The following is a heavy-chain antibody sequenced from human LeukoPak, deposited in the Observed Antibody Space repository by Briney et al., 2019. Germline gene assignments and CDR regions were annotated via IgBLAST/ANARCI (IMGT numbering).Heavy chain of an antibody. V-gene: IGHV4-39*07. CDR2: IYYSGST. D-gene: IGHD6-19*01. J-gene: IGHJ3*02. Sequence: ASETLSLTCTVSGGSISSSSYYWGWIRQPPGKGLEWIGSIYYSGSTYYNPSLKSRVTISVDTSKNQFSLKLSSVTAADTAVYYCARPRTSGWYFGAFDIWGQGTMVTVSS. CDR3: ARPRTSGWYFGAFDI. CDR1: GGSISSSSYY.